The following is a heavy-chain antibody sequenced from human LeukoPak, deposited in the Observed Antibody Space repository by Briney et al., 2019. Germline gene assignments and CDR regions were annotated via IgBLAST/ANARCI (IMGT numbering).Heavy chain of an antibody. V-gene: IGHV4-39*01. CDR1: GGSISSISYY. Sequence: SETLSLTCTVSGGSISSISYYWGWIRQPPGKGLEWIGSTYHNGSTYYNPSLKSRVTISVDTSKNQFSLKLTSVTAADTAVYYRARHPSGRMWLQQGGWFDPWGQGTLVTVSS. CDR2: TYHNGST. J-gene: IGHJ5*02. D-gene: IGHD5-24*01. CDR3: ARHPSGRMWLQQGGWFDP.